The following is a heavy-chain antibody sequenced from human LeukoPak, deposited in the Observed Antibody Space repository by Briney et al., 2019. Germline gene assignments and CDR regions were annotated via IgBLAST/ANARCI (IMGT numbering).Heavy chain of an antibody. CDR2: LQFDGSNK. J-gene: IGHJ4*02. Sequence: GGSLRLSCAASGFTFSDYGMHWVRQAPGKGREWVAFLQFDGSNKNYGDSVKGRFTISRDNSKHTLYLQMNNLRSEDTAVYYCAKDRGSSVYVEHLDYWGQGTLVYASS. CDR3: AKDRGSSVYVEHLDY. D-gene: IGHD5/OR15-5a*01. CDR1: GFTFSDYG. V-gene: IGHV3-30*02.